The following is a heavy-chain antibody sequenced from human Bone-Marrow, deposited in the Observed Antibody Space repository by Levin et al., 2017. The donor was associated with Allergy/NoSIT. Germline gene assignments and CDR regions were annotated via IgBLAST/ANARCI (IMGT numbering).Heavy chain of an antibody. CDR2: IFYSGTT. Sequence: PSETLSLTCTVSGDSFSSSGHFWAWIRQPPGKGLEWIGSIFYSGTTYYNPSLKSRVTSSVDSSKNQFSLNLSSVTAADTAVYYCARLAYSTSWYPGRDYNYYLDVWGKGTTVTVSS. J-gene: IGHJ6*03. CDR1: GDSFSSSGHF. D-gene: IGHD6-13*01. CDR3: ARLAYSTSWYPGRDYNYYLDV. V-gene: IGHV4-39*01.